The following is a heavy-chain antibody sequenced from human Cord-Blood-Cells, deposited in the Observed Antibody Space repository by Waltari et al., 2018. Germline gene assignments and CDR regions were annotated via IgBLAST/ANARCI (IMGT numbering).Heavy chain of an antibody. CDR3: AKVTLVYAFDY. CDR2: ISGSGGST. J-gene: IGHJ4*02. V-gene: IGHV3-23*01. Sequence: EVQLLESGGGLVQPGGSLRLSCAAPGSSFSSHAMSWVRQAPGKGLEWVSAISGSGGSTYYADAVKGRFTISRDNSKNTLYLQMNSLRAEDTAVYYCAKVTLVYAFDYWGQGTLVTVSS. D-gene: IGHD2-8*01. CDR1: GSSFSSHA.